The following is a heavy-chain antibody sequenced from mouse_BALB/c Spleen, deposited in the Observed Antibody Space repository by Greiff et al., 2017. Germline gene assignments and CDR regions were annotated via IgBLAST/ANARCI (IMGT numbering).Heavy chain of an antibody. J-gene: IGHJ2*01. CDR1: GYTFTSYY. CDR3: TMTTTFAY. D-gene: IGHD1-1*01. Sequence: VQLQESGAELVKPGASVKLSCKASGYTFTSYYMYWVKQRPGQGLEWIGEINPSNGGTNFNEKFKSKATLTVDKSSSTAYMQLSSLTSEDSAVYYCTMTTTFAYWGQGTTLTVSS. CDR2: INPSNGGT. V-gene: IGHV1S16*01.